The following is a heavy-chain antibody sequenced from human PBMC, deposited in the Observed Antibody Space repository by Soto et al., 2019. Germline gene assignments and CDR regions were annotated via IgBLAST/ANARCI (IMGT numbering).Heavy chain of an antibody. CDR3: VKERYGQLWLEDNGMDV. Sequence: QVQLVESGGGVVQPGRSLRLSCAASALTFSSYRIHWVRQAPGKGLDWVAVISYDASDKYYADSVKGRFTISRDNSKNTLYLQMNSLRAEDTAVYYCVKERYGQLWLEDNGMDVWGQGTTVTVSS. CDR1: ALTFSSYR. J-gene: IGHJ6*02. CDR2: ISYDASDK. D-gene: IGHD5-18*01. V-gene: IGHV3-30*18.